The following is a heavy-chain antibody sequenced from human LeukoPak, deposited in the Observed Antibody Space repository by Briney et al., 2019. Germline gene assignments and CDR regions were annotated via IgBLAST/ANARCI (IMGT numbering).Heavy chain of an antibody. Sequence: GGSLRLSCAASGFTFSSYWMSWVRQAPGKGLVWVSRINSDGSSTSYADSVKGRFTISRDNAKNTLYLQMDSLRAEDTAVYYCARLVAYYGSGTVDYWGQGTLVTVSS. CDR3: ARLVAYYGSGTVDY. J-gene: IGHJ4*02. V-gene: IGHV3-74*01. CDR2: INSDGSST. D-gene: IGHD3-10*01. CDR1: GFTFSSYW.